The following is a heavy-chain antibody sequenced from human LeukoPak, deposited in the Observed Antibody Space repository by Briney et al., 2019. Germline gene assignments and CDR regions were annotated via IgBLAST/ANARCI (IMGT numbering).Heavy chain of an antibody. J-gene: IGHJ4*02. V-gene: IGHV3-30*18. D-gene: IGHD3-3*01. CDR3: AKGDRNYDFWSGYYGH. Sequence: GGSLRLSCAASGFTFSSYGMHWVPQAPGKGLEWVAVISYDGSNKYYADSVKGRFTISRDNSKNTLYLQMNSLRAEDTAVYYCAKGDRNYDFWSGYYGHWGQGTLVTVSS. CDR1: GFTFSSYG. CDR2: ISYDGSNK.